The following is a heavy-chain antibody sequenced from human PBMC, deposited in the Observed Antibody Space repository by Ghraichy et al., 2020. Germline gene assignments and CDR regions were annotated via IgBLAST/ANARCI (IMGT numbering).Heavy chain of an antibody. D-gene: IGHD6-25*01. CDR2: IKGDGSEK. Sequence: GGSLRLSCAASGFPFSTFWMTWVRLSPGRGPEWVAQIKGDGSEKYYVDSVRGRFTISRDNTKNSLYLQMNSLRVEDTALYYCVRVDGQRSLDYWGQGTLVTVSS. CDR3: VRVDGQRSLDY. J-gene: IGHJ4*02. CDR1: GFPFSTFW. V-gene: IGHV3-7*04.